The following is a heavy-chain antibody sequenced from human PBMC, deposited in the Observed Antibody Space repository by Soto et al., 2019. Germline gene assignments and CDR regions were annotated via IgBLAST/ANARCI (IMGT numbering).Heavy chain of an antibody. V-gene: IGHV1-3*01. J-gene: IGHJ6*02. CDR1: GDTRTDFS. CDR3: ATSEGDCDGGSCYNYFYYYGMDV. Sequence: ASVKVSCKASGDTRTDFSMHWGRQAPGQRPEWMGWLSVGNGDTKYSQKFQGRVTITRDTSARTAYMELSNLRSEDTAVYYCATSEGDCDGGSCYNYFYYYGMDVWGQGTTVTVSS. D-gene: IGHD2-15*01. CDR2: LSVGNGDT.